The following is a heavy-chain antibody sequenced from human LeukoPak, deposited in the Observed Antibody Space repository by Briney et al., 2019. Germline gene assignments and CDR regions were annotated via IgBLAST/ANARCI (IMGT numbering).Heavy chain of an antibody. J-gene: IGHJ4*02. V-gene: IGHV4-59*01. D-gene: IGHD3-22*01. CDR3: ARHAYYDTSGYYYVDY. CDR1: GGSISSYY. CDR2: IYYSGST. Sequence: PSETLSLTCTVSGGSISSYYWSWIRQPPGKGLEWIGYIYYSGSTNYNPSLKSRVTISVDTSKNKFSLKLSSVTAADTAVYYCARHAYYDTSGYYYVDYWGQGTLVTVSS.